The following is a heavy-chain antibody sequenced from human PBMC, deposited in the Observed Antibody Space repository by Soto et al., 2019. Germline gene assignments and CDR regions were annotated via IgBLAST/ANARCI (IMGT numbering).Heavy chain of an antibody. J-gene: IGHJ4*02. CDR1: GFTFDDYT. CDR2: ISWDGGST. CDR3: AKPVDRWIGLYFDY. D-gene: IGHD5-12*01. Sequence: GGSLRLSCAASGFTFDDYTMHWVRQAPGKGLEWVSLISWDGGSTYYADSVKGRFTISRDNSKNSLYLQMNSLRTEDTALYYFAKPVDRWIGLYFDYWGQGTLVTAPQ. V-gene: IGHV3-43*01.